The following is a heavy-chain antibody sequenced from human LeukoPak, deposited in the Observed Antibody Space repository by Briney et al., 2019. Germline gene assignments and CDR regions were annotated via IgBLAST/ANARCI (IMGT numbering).Heavy chain of an antibody. D-gene: IGHD6-13*01. V-gene: IGHV4-59*01. J-gene: IGHJ4*02. CDR1: GGSISSYY. CDR3: ARHTSSSWSADFDY. CDR2: IYYSGST. Sequence: SETLSLTCTVPGGSISSYYWSWIRQPPGKGLEWIGCIYYSGSTNYNPSLKSRVTISVDTSKNQFSLKLSSVTAADTAVYYCARHTSSSWSADFDYWGQGTLVTVSS.